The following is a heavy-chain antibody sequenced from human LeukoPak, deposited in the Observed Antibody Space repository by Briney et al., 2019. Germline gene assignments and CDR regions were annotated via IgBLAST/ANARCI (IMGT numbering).Heavy chain of an antibody. J-gene: IGHJ4*02. D-gene: IGHD3-10*01. CDR2: INPDSGGT. CDR3: ARDAYYGSGSYPY. V-gene: IGHV1-2*02. Sequence: GASVKVSCKASGYTFTDYYMHWVRQAPGQGLEWMGWINPDSGGTGYAQKFQGRVTMTRDTSISTAYMELRRLRSDDTAVFYCARDAYYGSGSYPYWGQGALVTVSS. CDR1: GYTFTDYY.